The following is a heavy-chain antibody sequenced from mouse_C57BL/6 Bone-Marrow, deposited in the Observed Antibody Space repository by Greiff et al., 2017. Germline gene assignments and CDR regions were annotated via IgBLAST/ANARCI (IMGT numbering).Heavy chain of an antibody. CDR3: ARNLITTVVASDFDY. Sequence: VQLQQSVAELVRPGASVKLSCTASGFNIKNTYMHWVKQRPEQGLEWIGRIDPANGNTKYAPKFQGKATITADTSSNTAYLQLSSLTSEDTAIYYCARNLITTVVASDFDYWGQGTTLTVSS. CDR2: IDPANGNT. J-gene: IGHJ2*01. CDR1: GFNIKNTY. D-gene: IGHD1-1*01. V-gene: IGHV14-3*01.